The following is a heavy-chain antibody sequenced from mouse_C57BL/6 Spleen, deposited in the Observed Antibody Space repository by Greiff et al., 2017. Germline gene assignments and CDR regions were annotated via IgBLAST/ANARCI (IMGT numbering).Heavy chain of an antibody. D-gene: IGHD2-4*01. J-gene: IGHJ2*01. Sequence: EVQLQQSGPELVKPGASVKISCKASGYTFTDYYMNWVKQSPGKSLEWIGDINPNNGGTSYNQKFKGKATLTVDKSSSTAYMELRSLTSEDSAVYYCARGDYDEGYYFDYWGQGTTLTVSS. CDR3: ARGDYDEGYYFDY. CDR2: INPNNGGT. V-gene: IGHV1-26*01. CDR1: GYTFTDYY.